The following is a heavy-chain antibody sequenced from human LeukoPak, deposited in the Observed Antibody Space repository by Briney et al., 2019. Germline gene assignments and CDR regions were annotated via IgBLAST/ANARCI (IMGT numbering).Heavy chain of an antibody. V-gene: IGHV3-48*01. CDR3: AKDDDWGRYKH. J-gene: IGHJ1*01. D-gene: IGHD3-16*01. CDR2: ISSSSSTI. Sequence: GGSLGLACAASGFSFSSYSMNWVRQAPGKGLEWVSYISSSSSTIYYADSVKGRFTISRDNSKNTQSLQMNSLRAEDTAVYYCAKDDDWGRYKHWGQGTLVTVSS. CDR1: GFSFSSYS.